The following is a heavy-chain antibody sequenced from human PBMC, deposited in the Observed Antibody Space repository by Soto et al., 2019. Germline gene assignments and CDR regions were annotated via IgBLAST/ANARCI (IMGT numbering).Heavy chain of an antibody. J-gene: IGHJ3*02. Sequence: QVQLVQSGAEVKKPGASVKVSCKASGYTFTSYGISWVRQAPGQGLEWMGWISAYNGNTNYAQKLQGRVTMTTDTSTSTAYMELRSLRSDDTAVYYCATPLVPAAIFGSDDAFDIWGQGTMVTVSS. D-gene: IGHD2-2*01. V-gene: IGHV1-18*01. CDR3: ATPLVPAAIFGSDDAFDI. CDR1: GYTFTSYG. CDR2: ISAYNGNT.